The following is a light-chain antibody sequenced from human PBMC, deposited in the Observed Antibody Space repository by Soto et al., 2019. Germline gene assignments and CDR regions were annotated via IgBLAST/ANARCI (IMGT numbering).Light chain of an antibody. CDR2: GNS. CDR3: QSYDSSLSGWVV. Sequence: QSVLTQPPSVSAAPGQKVTISCSGSISNIGKNYVSWYQQLPGTAPKVLIYGNSNRPSGVPDRFSGSKSGTSASLAITGLQAEDEADYYCQSYDSSLSGWVVFGGGTKLTVL. J-gene: IGLJ2*01. CDR1: ISNIGKNYV. V-gene: IGLV1-40*01.